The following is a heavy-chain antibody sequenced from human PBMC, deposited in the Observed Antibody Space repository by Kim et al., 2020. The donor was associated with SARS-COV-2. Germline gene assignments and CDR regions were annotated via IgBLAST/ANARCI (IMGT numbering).Heavy chain of an antibody. V-gene: IGHV3-30*18. J-gene: IGHJ4*01. CDR2: ISYDGSNK. D-gene: IGHD3-10*01. CDR3: AKEKGYYYGSGSSVYFD. CDR1: GFTFSSYG. Sequence: GGSLRLSCAASGFTFSSYGMHWVRQAPGKGLEWVAVISYDGSNKYYADSVKGRFTISRDNPKNTPYLQMNSLRAEDTAVYYCAKEKGYYYGSGSSVYFD.